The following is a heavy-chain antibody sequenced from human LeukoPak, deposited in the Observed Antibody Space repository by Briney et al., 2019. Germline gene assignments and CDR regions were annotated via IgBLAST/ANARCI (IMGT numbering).Heavy chain of an antibody. CDR3: ARLTPPSTPRLAHFDY. CDR2: IYTSGST. CDR1: GDSISSGSYY. V-gene: IGHV4-61*02. Sequence: PSETLSLTCTVSGDSISSGSYYWSWIRQPAGKGLEWIGRIYTSGSTNSNPSLKSRVTISVDTSKNQFSLKLSSVAAADTAVYYCARLTPPSTPRLAHFDYWGQGTLVTVSS. J-gene: IGHJ4*02.